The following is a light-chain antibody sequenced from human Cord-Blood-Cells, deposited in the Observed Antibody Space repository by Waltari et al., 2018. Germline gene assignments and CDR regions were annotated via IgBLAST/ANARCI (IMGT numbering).Light chain of an antibody. CDR3: QKYNSAPPDT. J-gene: IGKJ4*01. V-gene: IGKV1-27*01. CDR1: QGISNY. CDR2: AAS. Sequence: DIQMTQSPSSLSTSVADRVTITCRASQGISNYLAWYQQKPGKVPKLLIYAASTLQSEVPSRFSGSGSGTDFTLTISSLQPEDVATDYCQKYNSAPPDTFGGGTKVEIK.